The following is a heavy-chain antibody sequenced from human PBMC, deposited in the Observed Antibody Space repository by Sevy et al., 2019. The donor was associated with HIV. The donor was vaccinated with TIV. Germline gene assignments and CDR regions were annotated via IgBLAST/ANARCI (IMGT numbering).Heavy chain of an antibody. CDR2: IYYSGST. V-gene: IGHV4-61*01. D-gene: IGHD3-10*01. CDR3: AREGVGSGSYYNAYY. Sequence: SETLSLTCTVSGGSVSSGSYYWSWIRQPPGKGLEWIGYIYYSGSTNYNPSLKSRVTISVDTSKNQFSLKLSSVTAADTVVYYCAREGVGSGSYYNAYYWGQGTLVTVSS. CDR1: GGSVSSGSYY. J-gene: IGHJ4*02.